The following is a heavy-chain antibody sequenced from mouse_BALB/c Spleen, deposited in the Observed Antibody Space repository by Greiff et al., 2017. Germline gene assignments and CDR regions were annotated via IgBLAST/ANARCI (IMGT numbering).Heavy chain of an antibody. CDR3: ARGIRLRDYAMDY. D-gene: IGHD1-2*01. Sequence: EVKVVESGGGLVQPGGSRKLSCAASGFTFSSFGMHWVRQAPEKGLEWVAYISSGSSTIYYADTVKGRFTISRDNPKNTLFLQMTSLRSEDTAMYYCARGIRLRDYAMDYWGQGTSVTVSS. CDR1: GFTFSSFG. CDR2: ISSGSSTI. V-gene: IGHV5-17*02. J-gene: IGHJ4*01.